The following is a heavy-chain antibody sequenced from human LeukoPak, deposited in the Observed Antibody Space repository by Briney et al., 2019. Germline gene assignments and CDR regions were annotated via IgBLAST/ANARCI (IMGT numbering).Heavy chain of an antibody. Sequence: GGSLRLSCAASGFTFSKYGMHWVRQAPGKGLEWVSGINWNGGRTGYADSMKGRFIISRDNAKNSLYLQVNSLRAEDTALYYCARNFGGGDSSGPYYWGQGTLVTVSS. V-gene: IGHV3-20*04. CDR1: GFTFSKYG. CDR2: INWNGGRT. D-gene: IGHD3-22*01. J-gene: IGHJ4*02. CDR3: ARNFGGGDSSGPYY.